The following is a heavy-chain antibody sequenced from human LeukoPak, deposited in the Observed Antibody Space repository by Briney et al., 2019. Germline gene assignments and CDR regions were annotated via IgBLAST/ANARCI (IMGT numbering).Heavy chain of an antibody. CDR3: AKEQRIRHCSEGVCTEGYYFDY. J-gene: IGHJ4*02. V-gene: IGHV3-23*01. CDR2: LSRGSSTA. Sequence: GGSLPLSCTRTGLNLNMFAIHWVRQAPGQGLEWVSCLSRGSSTANYADSVKGRFTVSRDRSTKTLILQMNSLRPEDTALYYCAKEQRIRHCSEGVCTEGYYFDYWGQGTLVTVSS. CDR1: GLNLNMFA. D-gene: IGHD2-8*01.